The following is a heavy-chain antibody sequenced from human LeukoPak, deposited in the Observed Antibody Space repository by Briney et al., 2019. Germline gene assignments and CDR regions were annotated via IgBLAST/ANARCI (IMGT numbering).Heavy chain of an antibody. CDR3: ARGSSRVGQQPNDC. V-gene: IGHV4-34*01. CDR2: INHSGST. Sequence: SETLSLTCAVYGGSFSGYYWSWIRQPPGKGLEWIGEINHSGSTNYNPSLKSRVTISVDTSKNQFSLKLSSVTAADTAVYYCARGSSRVGQQPNDCWGQGTLVTVSS. J-gene: IGHJ4*02. CDR1: GGSFSGYY. D-gene: IGHD6-13*01.